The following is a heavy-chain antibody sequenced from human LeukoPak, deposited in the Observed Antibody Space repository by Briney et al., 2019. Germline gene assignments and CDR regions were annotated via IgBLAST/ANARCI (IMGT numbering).Heavy chain of an antibody. V-gene: IGHV3-23*01. Sequence: PGGSLRFSGAGSGFTFSTFAMIWVRQPPGKGLEWVSAISGGGGSSYYADSVKGRFTISRDNSKNTLYLQMNSLRAEDTAVYYCAKRSSSWDYWGQGTLVTVSS. CDR1: GFTFSTFA. CDR2: ISGGGGSS. J-gene: IGHJ4*02. CDR3: AKRSSSWDY. D-gene: IGHD6-13*01.